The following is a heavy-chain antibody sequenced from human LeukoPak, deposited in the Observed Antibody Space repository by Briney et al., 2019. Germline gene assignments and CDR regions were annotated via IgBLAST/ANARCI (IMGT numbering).Heavy chain of an antibody. Sequence: PGGSLRLSCAASGFTFSRNWMHWVRQAPGKGLVWVSRINSDGSITNYADSVKGRFTISRDNAKNTLYLQMNSLRAEDTAVYYCAATKRGGYGYNYWGQGTLVTVSS. CDR2: INSDGSIT. D-gene: IGHD5-18*01. J-gene: IGHJ4*02. V-gene: IGHV3-74*01. CDR3: AATKRGGYGYNY. CDR1: GFTFSRNW.